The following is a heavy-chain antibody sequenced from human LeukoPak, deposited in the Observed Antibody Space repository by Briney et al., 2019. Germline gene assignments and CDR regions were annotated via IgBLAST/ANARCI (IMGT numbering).Heavy chain of an antibody. D-gene: IGHD2-21*02. CDR3: ARGGPIVVVTASLADAFDI. CDR2: ISYDGSNK. CDR1: GFTFSSYA. J-gene: IGHJ3*02. V-gene: IGHV3-30*04. Sequence: GGSLRLSCAASGFTFSSYAMHWVRQAPGRGLEWVALISYDGSNKYYADSVKGRFTISRDNSKNTLYLQMNSLRAEDTAVYYCARGGPIVVVTASLADAFDIWGQGTMVTVSS.